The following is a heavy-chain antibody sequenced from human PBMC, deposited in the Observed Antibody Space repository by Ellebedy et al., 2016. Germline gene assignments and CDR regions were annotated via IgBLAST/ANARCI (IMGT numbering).Heavy chain of an antibody. V-gene: IGHV3-23*01. Sequence: GESLKISCAASGFTFSSYAMSWVRQAPGKGLEWVSAIHYSGGSTFYVDFVKGRFTISRDNSKNTLYLQMNSLTADDTAVYFCVKSGHSYAWSYWGQGTLVTVSS. CDR3: VKSGHSYAWSY. D-gene: IGHD5-18*01. CDR2: IHYSGGST. CDR1: GFTFSSYA. J-gene: IGHJ4*02.